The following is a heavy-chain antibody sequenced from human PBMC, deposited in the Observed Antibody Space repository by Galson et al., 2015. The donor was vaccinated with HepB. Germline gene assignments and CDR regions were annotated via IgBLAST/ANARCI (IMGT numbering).Heavy chain of an antibody. CDR2: INYSGST. V-gene: IGHV4-31*11. CDR3: ARDSRDCSSTSCYWFGWFDP. Sequence: TLSLTCAVSGGSISSGGYYWSWIRQHPGKGLEWIGYINYSGSTYYNPSLKSRVTISVDTSKNQFSLKLSSVTAADTAVYYCARDSRDCSSTSCYWFGWFDPWGQGTLVTVSS. CDR1: GGSISSGGYY. J-gene: IGHJ5*02. D-gene: IGHD2-2*01.